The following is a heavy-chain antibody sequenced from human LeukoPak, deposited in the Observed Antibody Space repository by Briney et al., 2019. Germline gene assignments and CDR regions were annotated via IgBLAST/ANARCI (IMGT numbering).Heavy chain of an antibody. J-gene: IGHJ4*02. D-gene: IGHD2-2*01. Sequence: KPSETLSLTCTVSGGSISSYYWSWIRQPQGKGLEWIGYIYYSGSTNYNPSLKSRVTISVDTSKNQFSLKLSSVTAADTAVYYCARLARAIVVVPAAADYWGQGTLVTVSS. CDR3: ARLARAIVVVPAAADY. CDR2: IYYSGST. V-gene: IGHV4-59*01. CDR1: GGSISSYY.